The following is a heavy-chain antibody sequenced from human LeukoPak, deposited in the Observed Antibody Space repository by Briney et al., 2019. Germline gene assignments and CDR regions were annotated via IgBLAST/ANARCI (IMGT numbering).Heavy chain of an antibody. J-gene: IGHJ4*02. Sequence: PGGSLRLSCSASGLTFSSYGMHWVRQAPRKGLEWVAVISYDGSNKYYADSVKGRFTIYRDNYKNTLYLQMNSLRAEDTAVYYCAKSVSEVSEANKQQLVIDYWGQGTLVTVSS. V-gene: IGHV3-30*18. CDR1: GLTFSSYG. CDR3: AKSVSEVSEANKQQLVIDY. D-gene: IGHD6-13*01. CDR2: ISYDGSNK.